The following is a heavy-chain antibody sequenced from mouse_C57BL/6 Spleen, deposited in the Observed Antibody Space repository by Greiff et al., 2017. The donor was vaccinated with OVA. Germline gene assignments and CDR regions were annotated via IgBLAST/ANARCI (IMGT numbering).Heavy chain of an antibody. V-gene: IGHV1-9*01. D-gene: IGHD2-4*01. CDR2: ILPGSGST. J-gene: IGHJ3*01. CDR3: ARGGSIYYDYGKFAY. Sequence: VKLMESGAELMKPGASVKLSCKATGYTFTGYWIEWVKQRPGHGLEWIGEILPGSGSTNYNEKFKGKATFTADTSSNTAYMQLSSLTTEDSAIYYCARGGSIYYDYGKFAYWGQGTLVTVSA. CDR1: GYTFTGYW.